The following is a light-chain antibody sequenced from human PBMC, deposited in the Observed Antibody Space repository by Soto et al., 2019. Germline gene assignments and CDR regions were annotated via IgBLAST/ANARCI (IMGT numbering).Light chain of an antibody. V-gene: IGKV3-15*01. CDR2: GAS. Sequence: EIAMTQSPATLSVSPGERATLSCRASQSVSTNLAWYQQKPGQAPRLLIYGASTRATGIPVRFTGSGSGTDFTLTISSLQSEDLAIYYCQQYDDWPPYTFGQGTKLEIK. CDR3: QQYDDWPPYT. J-gene: IGKJ2*01. CDR1: QSVSTN.